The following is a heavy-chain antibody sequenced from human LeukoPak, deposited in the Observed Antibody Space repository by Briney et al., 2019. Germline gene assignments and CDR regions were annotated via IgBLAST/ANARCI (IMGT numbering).Heavy chain of an antibody. CDR2: ISSSSSTI. D-gene: IGHD3-3*01. J-gene: IGHJ6*03. CDR3: AREPDRNDFWTFGGYYMDV. Sequence: KSGGSLRLSCAASGFTFSSYSMNWVRQAPGKGLEWVSYISSSSSTIYYADSVKGRFTISRDNAKNSLYLQMNSLRAEDTAVYYCAREPDRNDFWTFGGYYMDVWGKGTTVTVSS. V-gene: IGHV3-48*01. CDR1: GFTFSSYS.